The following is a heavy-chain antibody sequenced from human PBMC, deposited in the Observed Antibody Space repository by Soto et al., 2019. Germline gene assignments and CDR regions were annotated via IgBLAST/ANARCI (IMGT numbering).Heavy chain of an antibody. J-gene: IGHJ6*02. CDR2: IYWDDDK. Sequence: QITLKESGPTLVKPTQTLTLTCTFSGFSLSTSGVGVGWIRQPPGKALEWLALIYWDDDKRYSPSLTSRLTITKDTSKSQVVLTMTNMDPVDTATYYCAHVLVVVDNYGMDVWGQGSTVTVSS. D-gene: IGHD2-15*01. CDR1: GFSLSTSGVG. CDR3: AHVLVVVDNYGMDV. V-gene: IGHV2-5*02.